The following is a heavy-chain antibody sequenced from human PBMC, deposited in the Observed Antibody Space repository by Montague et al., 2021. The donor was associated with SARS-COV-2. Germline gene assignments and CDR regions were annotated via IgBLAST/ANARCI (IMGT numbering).Heavy chain of an antibody. D-gene: IGHD2-8*01. CDR2: IYYSGST. CDR1: GASISGYY. V-gene: IGHV4-59*01. J-gene: IGHJ6*01. CDR3: ARLLRSCTNGVCSTYHYYAIDV. Sequence: SETLSLTCSVSGASISGYYWSWLRQPPGKGLEWIGDIYYSGSTKYNPSLKSRVTISVDRSKNQFSLNLNSVTAADTAVYFCARLLRSCTNGVCSTYHYYAIDVWGQGSTVTGSS.